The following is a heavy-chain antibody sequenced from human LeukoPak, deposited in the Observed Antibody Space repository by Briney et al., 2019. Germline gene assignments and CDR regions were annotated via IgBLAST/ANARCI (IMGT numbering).Heavy chain of an antibody. CDR3: ARLSSWYYFDY. CDR2: ICYSGST. J-gene: IGHJ4*02. D-gene: IGHD6-13*01. CDR1: GGSISSNSYY. Sequence: SETLSLTCTVSGGSISSNSYYWSWMRQPPGKGLEWIGYICYSGSTNYNPSLKSRVTISVDTTKNQFSLKLSSVTAADTAVYYCARLSSWYYFDYWGQGTLVTVSS. V-gene: IGHV4-61*01.